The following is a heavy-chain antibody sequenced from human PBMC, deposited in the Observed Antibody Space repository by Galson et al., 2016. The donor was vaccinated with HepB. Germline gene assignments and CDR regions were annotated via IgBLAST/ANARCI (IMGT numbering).Heavy chain of an antibody. CDR2: VHHTGTS. J-gene: IGHJ4*02. Sequence: SETLSLTCLVSGDSITDHLYYWGWIRQAPGKGLEWVATVHHTGTSFYNPSFRGRVTVSIDTSKSQFSLTVHSLTAPDTAMYYCAGFSVVWYYFIWGQGTPVSVST. V-gene: IGHV4-39*01. CDR1: GDSITDHLYY. D-gene: IGHD3-10*01. CDR3: AGFSVVWYYFI.